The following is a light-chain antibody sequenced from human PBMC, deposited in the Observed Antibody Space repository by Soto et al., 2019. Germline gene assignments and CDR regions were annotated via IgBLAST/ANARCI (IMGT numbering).Light chain of an antibody. J-gene: IGLJ3*02. CDR1: SSDIGDYDY. V-gene: IGLV2-11*01. Sequence: QSVLTQPRSVSGSPGQSVTISCTGTSSDIGDYDYVSWYQQYSGKAPKVIIYDVIKRPSGVPDRFSGSKSGNTASLTISGLQAEDEADYYCCSYAGSYSWVFGGGTKLTVL. CDR3: CSYAGSYSWV. CDR2: DVI.